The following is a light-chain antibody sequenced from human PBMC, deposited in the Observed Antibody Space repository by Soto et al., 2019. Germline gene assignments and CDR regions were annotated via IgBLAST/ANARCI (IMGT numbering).Light chain of an antibody. CDR3: QQYNYFWG. V-gene: IGKV1-5*01. CDR1: QSISSW. Sequence: NRITQSRATLSASVGDRVTITCRASQSISSWLALYQQKPGKDPKLLIYAASNLESGVPSRFSGGGSGTEFSLTISSLQPDDFATYNCQQYNYFWGFGQGTKVDI. J-gene: IGKJ1*01. CDR2: AAS.